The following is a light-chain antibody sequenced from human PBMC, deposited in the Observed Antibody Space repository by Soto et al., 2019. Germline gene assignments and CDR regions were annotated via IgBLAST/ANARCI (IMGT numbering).Light chain of an antibody. CDR1: SSDVGGHHY. V-gene: IGLV2-14*01. CDR2: DVN. CDR3: GSYTRSSTPYV. Sequence: QSALTQPASVSGSPGQSFTISCTGTSSDVGGHHYVSWYQHHPGKAPKLVIYDVNYRPSGVSNRFSGSKSGNTASLTISGLQVEDEADYYCGSYTRSSTPYVFGTGTKLTVL. J-gene: IGLJ1*01.